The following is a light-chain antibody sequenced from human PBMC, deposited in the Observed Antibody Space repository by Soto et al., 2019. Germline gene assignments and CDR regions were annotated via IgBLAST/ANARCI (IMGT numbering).Light chain of an antibody. CDR2: GAS. CDR3: QQYNNWPRT. CDR1: PSVSSN. J-gene: IGKJ1*01. Sequence: EIVMTQSPATLSVSPGERATLSCRASPSVSSNLAWYQQKPGQAPRLLIYGASTRATGIPARFSVSGSGTEFTLTISSLQSEDFAVYYCQQYNNWPRTCGQGTKVEIK. V-gene: IGKV3-15*01.